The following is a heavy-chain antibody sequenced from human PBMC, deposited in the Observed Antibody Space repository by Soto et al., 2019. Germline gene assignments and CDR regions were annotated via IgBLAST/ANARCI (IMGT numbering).Heavy chain of an antibody. D-gene: IGHD6-19*01. V-gene: IGHV1-18*04. J-gene: IGHJ5*02. CDR1: GYTFTSYG. CDR3: ARDISSGWYEKIAP. CDR2: ISAYNGNT. Sequence: ASVKVSCKASGYTFTSYGISWVRQAPGQGLEWMGWISAYNGNTNYAQKLQGRVTMTTDTSTSTAYMELRSLRSDDTAVYYCARDISSGWYEKIAPWGKGPLVTVSS.